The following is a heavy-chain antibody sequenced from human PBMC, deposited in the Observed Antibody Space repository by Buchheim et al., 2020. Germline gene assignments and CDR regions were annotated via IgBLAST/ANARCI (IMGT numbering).Heavy chain of an antibody. CDR1: GGSIDSTNW. J-gene: IGHJ4*02. CDR2: IEHSGKT. CDR3: TRGSRDGQLDY. Sequence: QVQLQESGPGLVTPSGTLSLTRAVSGGSIDSTNWWSWVRQSPGKGLEWIGEIEHSGKTNYNPSPQGRVTISVDKSKNQFSLNLRSVTAADTAVYYCTRGSRDGQLDYWGQGTL. V-gene: IGHV4-4*02. D-gene: IGHD5-24*01.